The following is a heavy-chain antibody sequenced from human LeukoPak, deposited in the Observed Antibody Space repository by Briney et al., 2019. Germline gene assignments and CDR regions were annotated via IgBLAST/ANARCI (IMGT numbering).Heavy chain of an antibody. D-gene: IGHD4-17*01. CDR2: LSGSGAIT. V-gene: IGHV3-23*01. J-gene: IGHJ4*02. CDR3: AGSGDYHHY. Sequence: GESLRLSCAGSGFTYRPYAMSWVRQAPGKGLEWVSTLSGSGAITYYADSVKGRFTISRDNSKNTLELQMNSLRAEDTAVYYCAGSGDYHHYWGQGTLVTVSS. CDR1: GFTYRPYA.